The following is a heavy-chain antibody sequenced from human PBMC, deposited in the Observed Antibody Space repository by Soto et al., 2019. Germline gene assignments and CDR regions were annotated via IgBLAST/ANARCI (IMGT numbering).Heavy chain of an antibody. CDR1: GFTFSSYW. CDR3: ERYFGNSGYDWIDY. D-gene: IGHD5-12*01. J-gene: IGHJ4*02. Sequence: EVQLVESGGGLVQPGGPLRLSCAASGFTFSSYWMSWVRQAPGKGLEWVANIKQDGSEKYYVDSVKGRFTISRDNAKNCRYLQMNSMRAEDTAVYYCERYFGNSGYDWIDYWGQGTLVTVSS. V-gene: IGHV3-7*01. CDR2: IKQDGSEK.